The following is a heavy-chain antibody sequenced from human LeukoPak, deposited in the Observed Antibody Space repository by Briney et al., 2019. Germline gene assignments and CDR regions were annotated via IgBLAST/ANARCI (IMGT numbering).Heavy chain of an antibody. V-gene: IGHV3-48*04. J-gene: IGHJ4*02. D-gene: IGHD6-6*01. Sequence: GGSLSLSGPAPGSTSSTYRMNWVRKAPGKGLGWVYYISSSSSTIYYADSVKGRFTISRDNAKNSLYLQMNSLRAEDTAVYYCAGDLRHSIAARPFDYWGQGTLVTVSS. CDR2: ISSSSSTI. CDR3: AGDLRHSIAARPFDY. CDR1: GSTSSTYR.